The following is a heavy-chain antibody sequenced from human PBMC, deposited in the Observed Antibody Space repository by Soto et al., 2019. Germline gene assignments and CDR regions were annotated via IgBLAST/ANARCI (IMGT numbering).Heavy chain of an antibody. Sequence: GGSLRLSCAASGFTFSIYAMHWVRQAPGKGLEWVSGIGAASDTYYPVSVQGRFTVSRDNAKKSLYLQMNSLRAGDTAVYYCARGVLGPGDYYYGMDVWGQGTTVTVSS. V-gene: IGHV3-13*01. CDR2: IGAASDT. CDR3: ARGVLGPGDYYYGMDV. J-gene: IGHJ6*02. D-gene: IGHD7-27*01. CDR1: GFTFSIYA.